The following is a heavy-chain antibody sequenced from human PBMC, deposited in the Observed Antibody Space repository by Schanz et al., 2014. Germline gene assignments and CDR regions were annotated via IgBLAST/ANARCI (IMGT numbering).Heavy chain of an antibody. J-gene: IGHJ3*02. D-gene: IGHD5-18*01. CDR3: ARVALPGYSSPRDAFDI. CDR2: INTGVNT. V-gene: IGHV3-23*01. Sequence: EVQLMESGGGLIQPGGSLRLSCAASGFTFGDYAMTWVRQAPGKGLEWVSAINTGVNTYYADSVRGRFTISRDNSKNTLYLQMNSLRAEDTAVYYCARVALPGYSSPRDAFDIWGQGTMVTVSS. CDR1: GFTFGDYA.